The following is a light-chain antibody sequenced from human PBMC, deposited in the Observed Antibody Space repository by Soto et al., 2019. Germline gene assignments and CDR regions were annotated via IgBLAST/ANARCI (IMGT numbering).Light chain of an antibody. J-gene: IGLJ2*01. V-gene: IGLV2-14*01. CDR1: SSDIGRYNY. Sequence: QSVLTQPASVSGSPGQSITISCTGTSSDIGRYNYVSWYQQHPGGAPRLMIYEVNNRPAGVSNRFSGSKSGNTASLTISGLLPADEADYYCCSYTRSSTLLFGGGTKLTVL. CDR3: CSYTRSSTLL. CDR2: EVN.